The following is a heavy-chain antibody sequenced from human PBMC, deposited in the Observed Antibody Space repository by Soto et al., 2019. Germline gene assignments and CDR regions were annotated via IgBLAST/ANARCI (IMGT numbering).Heavy chain of an antibody. D-gene: IGHD1-1*01. CDR2: FYYSGNT. Sequence: SETLSLTCSVSGDSISGSTYYWGWMSQPPGKGLEWIASFYYSGNTYYNPSLKSRVTISVDTSKNQFSLKLSSVTAADRAVYYCARRHGLDIDAYYWGPGTLVTVSS. CDR3: ARRHGLDIDAYY. J-gene: IGHJ4*02. V-gene: IGHV4-39*01. CDR1: GDSISGSTYY.